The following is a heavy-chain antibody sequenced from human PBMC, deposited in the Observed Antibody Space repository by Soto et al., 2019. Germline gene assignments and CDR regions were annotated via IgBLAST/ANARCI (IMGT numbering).Heavy chain of an antibody. D-gene: IGHD2-15*01. CDR2: ISYDGSNK. CDR1: GFTFSRYA. V-gene: IGHV3-30-3*01. CDR3: ARARRYRSGGSCYGDY. J-gene: IGHJ4*02. Sequence: QVQLVESGGGVVQPGRSLRLSCAASGFTFSRYAMHWVRQAPGKGLEWVAVISYDGSNKYYADSVKGRFTISRDNSKNTLYLQMNSLRAEDTAVYYCARARRYRSGGSCYGDYWGQGTLVTVSS.